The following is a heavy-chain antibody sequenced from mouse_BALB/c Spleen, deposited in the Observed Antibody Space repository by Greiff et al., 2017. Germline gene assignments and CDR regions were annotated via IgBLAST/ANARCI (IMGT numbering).Heavy chain of an antibody. CDR1: GYSFTGYN. Sequence: VQLQQSGPELGKPGASVKISCKASGYSFTGYNMYWVKQSHRKSLEWIGYIDPYNGGTSYNQKSKGKATLTVDKSSSTAYMHLNSLTSEDSAIYYCARGRKDDGYYWFAYWGQGTLVTVSA. V-gene: IGHV1S135*01. D-gene: IGHD2-3*01. J-gene: IGHJ3*01. CDR2: IDPYNGGT. CDR3: ARGRKDDGYYWFAY.